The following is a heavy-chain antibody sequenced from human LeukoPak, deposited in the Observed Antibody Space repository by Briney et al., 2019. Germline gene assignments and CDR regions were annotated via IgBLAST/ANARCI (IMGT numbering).Heavy chain of an antibody. CDR3: ARASGSGYDIDY. J-gene: IGHJ4*02. V-gene: IGHV1-46*01. Sequence: GASVKVSCKASGYTFSTYYMHWVRQAPGQGLEWMGIINPSGGSTSYAQKFQGRVTMTRDTSTSTVYMELSSLRSEDTAVYYCARASGSGYDIDYWGQGTLVTVSS. D-gene: IGHD5-12*01. CDR2: INPSGGST. CDR1: GYTFSTYY.